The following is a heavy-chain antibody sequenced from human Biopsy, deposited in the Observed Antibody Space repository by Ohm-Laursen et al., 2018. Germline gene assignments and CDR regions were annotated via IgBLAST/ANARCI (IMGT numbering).Heavy chain of an antibody. CDR2: IIPILRTT. CDR1: TGTFTSYG. V-gene: IGHV1-69*11. Sequence: GSSVKVSCKVPTGTFTSYGIIWVRQAPGQGLEWMGRIIPILRTTAYAQTFLGRVTITADSPTSTVDMELTSLTSDDTAVYFCAREAIGYQLPCDDWGQGTLVTVSS. D-gene: IGHD2-2*01. CDR3: AREAIGYQLPCDD. J-gene: IGHJ4*02.